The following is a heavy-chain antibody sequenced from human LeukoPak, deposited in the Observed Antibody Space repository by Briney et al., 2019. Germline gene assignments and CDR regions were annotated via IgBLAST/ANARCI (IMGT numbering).Heavy chain of an antibody. D-gene: IGHD3-9*01. J-gene: IGHJ3*02. Sequence: PSETLSLTCTVSGASIRSYYWSWIRQPPGKGLEWIGYIYSSGSTDYNPSLKSRAIISIDPSKNQFSLKLTSVTAADMPVYYCARDDYDILAGDYDDAFDIWGQGTMVTVSS. CDR2: IYSSGST. CDR3: ARDDYDILAGDYDDAFDI. CDR1: GASIRSYY. V-gene: IGHV4-4*08.